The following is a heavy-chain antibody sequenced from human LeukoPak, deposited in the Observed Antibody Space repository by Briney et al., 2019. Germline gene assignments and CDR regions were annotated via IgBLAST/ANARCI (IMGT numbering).Heavy chain of an antibody. D-gene: IGHD3-10*01. V-gene: IGHV3-21*01. Sequence: GGSLRLSCAPSGFTFSSYSMNWGRQAPGKGREWVSSITSSSSYTYYADSMKGRFTISRDNAKTSLYLQMNSLRAEDTAVYYSARDPLMVRGVITNAFDIWGQGTMVTVSS. CDR1: GFTFSSYS. J-gene: IGHJ3*02. CDR3: ARDPLMVRGVITNAFDI. CDR2: ITSSSSYT.